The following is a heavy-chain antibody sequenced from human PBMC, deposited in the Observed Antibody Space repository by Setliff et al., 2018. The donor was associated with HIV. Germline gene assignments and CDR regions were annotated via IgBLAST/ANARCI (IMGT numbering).Heavy chain of an antibody. J-gene: IGHJ5*02. V-gene: IGHV4-31*03. Sequence: SETLSLTCTVSGGSISSGGLQWSWIRQHPGKGLEWIGYIFYSGSTYYNPSLKSRVAISLDTSKNQFSLKLNSVTAADTAVYYCARELRRYGSSDTAPYNWFDPWGQGTLVTVSS. CDR2: IFYSGST. D-gene: IGHD3-22*01. CDR1: GGSISSGGLQ. CDR3: ARELRRYGSSDTAPYNWFDP.